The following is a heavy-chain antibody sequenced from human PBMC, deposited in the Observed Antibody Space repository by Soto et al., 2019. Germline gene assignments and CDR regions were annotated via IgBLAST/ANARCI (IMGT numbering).Heavy chain of an antibody. CDR2: ISGSGDNT. V-gene: IGHV3-23*01. J-gene: IGHJ4*02. Sequence: GGSLRLSRAASGFTFSNYVMSWVRQAPGKGLEWVSSISGSGDNTYYADSVKGRFTISRDNSKNTLFLQMNSLRAEDTAGYYCAKLPLVLALVFDYWGQGTLVTVSS. CDR3: AKLPLVLALVFDY. CDR1: GFTFSNYV.